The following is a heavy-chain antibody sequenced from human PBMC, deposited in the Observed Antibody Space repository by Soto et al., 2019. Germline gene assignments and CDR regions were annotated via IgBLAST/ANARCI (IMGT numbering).Heavy chain of an antibody. CDR2: IRSKANSYAT. J-gene: IGHJ4*02. V-gene: IGHV3-73*02. D-gene: IGHD2-21*02. CDR1: GFTFSGSA. Sequence: EVQLVESGGGLVQPGGSLKLSCVASGFTFSGSAMHWVRQASGKGLEWVGRIRSKANSYATAYAASVKGRFTISRDDSKNTAYLQMNSLKTEDTAVYYCTRQPHCGGDCYSLDYWGQGTLVTVSS. CDR3: TRQPHCGGDCYSLDY.